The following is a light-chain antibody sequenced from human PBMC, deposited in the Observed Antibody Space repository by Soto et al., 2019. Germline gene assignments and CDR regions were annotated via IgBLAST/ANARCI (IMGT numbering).Light chain of an antibody. J-gene: IGKJ2*03. V-gene: IGKV3-11*01. Sequence: EIVLTQSPATLSLSPGERATLSCRARLTVSSYLAWYQQKPGQAPRLLIYDASNRATGIPARFSGRGSGTDFTLTISSLAPEDFSGYYCQQGSKWLDSFCQGTKLEIK. CDR2: DAS. CDR3: QQGSKWLDS. CDR1: LTVSSY.